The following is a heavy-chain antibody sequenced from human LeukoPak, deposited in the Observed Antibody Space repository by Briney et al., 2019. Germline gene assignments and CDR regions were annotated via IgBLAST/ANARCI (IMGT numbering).Heavy chain of an antibody. CDR3: ARIGEGATSSGDHYYYGMDV. D-gene: IGHD1-26*01. V-gene: IGHV1-46*01. Sequence: ASVKVSCKASGYTFTSYYMHWVRQAPGQGLERMGIINPSGGTTSYAQKFQGRVTMTRDTSTSTLYMELSSLRYEDTAVYYCARIGEGATSSGDHYYYGMDVWGQGTTVTVSS. J-gene: IGHJ6*02. CDR2: INPSGGTT. CDR1: GYTFTSYY.